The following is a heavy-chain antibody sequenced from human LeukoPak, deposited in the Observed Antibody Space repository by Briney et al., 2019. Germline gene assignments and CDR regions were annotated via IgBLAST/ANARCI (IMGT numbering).Heavy chain of an antibody. D-gene: IGHD3-22*01. J-gene: IGHJ3*02. CDR1: GYTFTTYY. V-gene: IGHV1-2*02. CDR3: ARDYYDSSGFGAFDI. CDR2: INPNSSGT. Sequence: SGKLSCKASGYTFTTYYMHWVRQAPGQGLEWMGWINPNSSGTNYEQKFQGRVTMTRDTYISTAYMELSRLRSDDTGVYYCARDYYDSSGFGAFDIWGQGTMVTVSS.